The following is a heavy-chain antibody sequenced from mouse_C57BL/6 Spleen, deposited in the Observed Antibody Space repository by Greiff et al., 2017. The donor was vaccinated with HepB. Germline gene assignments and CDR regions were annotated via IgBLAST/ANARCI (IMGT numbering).Heavy chain of an antibody. V-gene: IGHV1-52*01. CDR2: IDPSDSAT. CDR1: GYTFTSYW. J-gene: IGHJ3*01. Sequence: QVQLQQPGAELVRPGSSVKLSCKASGYTFTSYWMHWVKQRPIQGLEWIGNIDPSDSATHYNQKFKDKATLTVDKSYSTAYMQLSSLTSEDAAVYYCARQGDYDGFAYWGQGTLVTVSA. CDR3: ARQGDYDGFAY. D-gene: IGHD2-4*01.